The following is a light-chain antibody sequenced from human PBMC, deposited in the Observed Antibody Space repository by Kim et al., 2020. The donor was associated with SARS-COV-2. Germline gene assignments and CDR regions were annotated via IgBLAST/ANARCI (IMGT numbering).Light chain of an antibody. Sequence: PGERATLACRARQSVSSNYLAWYQGKPGQAPRLRIFGASSRATGIPERFSGSGSGTDFTLTISRLEPEDFAVYYCQQYGSSPYTFGQGTKLEI. J-gene: IGKJ2*01. CDR2: GAS. V-gene: IGKV3-20*01. CDR3: QQYGSSPYT. CDR1: QSVSSNY.